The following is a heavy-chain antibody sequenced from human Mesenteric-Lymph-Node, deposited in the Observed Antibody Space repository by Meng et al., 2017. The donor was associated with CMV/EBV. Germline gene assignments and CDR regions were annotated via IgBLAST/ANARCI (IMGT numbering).Heavy chain of an antibody. CDR2: INPNSGGT. CDR1: GYTFISYY. J-gene: IGHJ4*02. CDR3: ASVGVGATLPFDY. Sequence: ASVKVSCKASGYTFISYYMYWVRQAPGQGLEWMGWINPNSGGTNYAQKFQGRVTMTRDTSISTAYMELSRLRSDDTAVYYCASVGVGATLPFDYWGQGTLVTVSS. D-gene: IGHD1-26*01. V-gene: IGHV1-2*02.